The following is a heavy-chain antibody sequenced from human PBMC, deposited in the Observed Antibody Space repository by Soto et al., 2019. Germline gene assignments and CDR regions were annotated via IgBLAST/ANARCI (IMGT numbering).Heavy chain of an antibody. CDR1: GYTFTSYG. D-gene: IGHD2-8*01. J-gene: IGHJ6*02. Sequence: QVQLVQSGAEVKKPGASVKVSCKASGYTFTSYGLSWVRQAPGQGLEWMGWISAYNGNTHYAQKLQGRVTMTTDTSTRRADMYLRRLRSDATAVDSCASFPAELYLDSCGMDVGCQGTRVTVSS. CDR2: ISAYNGNT. CDR3: ASFPAELYLDSCGMDV. V-gene: IGHV1-18*01.